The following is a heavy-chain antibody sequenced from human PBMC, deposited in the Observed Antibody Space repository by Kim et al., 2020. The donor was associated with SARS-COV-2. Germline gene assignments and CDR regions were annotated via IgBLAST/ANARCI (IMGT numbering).Heavy chain of an antibody. Sequence: ASVKVSCKASGYTFTSYGISWVRQAPGQGLEWMGWISAYNGNTNYAQKLQGRVTMTTDTSTSTAYMELRSLRSDDTAVYYCARVGPRGYSYGWADYWGQGTLVTVSS. J-gene: IGHJ4*02. D-gene: IGHD5-18*01. CDR3: ARVGPRGYSYGWADY. CDR1: GYTFTSYG. V-gene: IGHV1-18*01. CDR2: ISAYNGNT.